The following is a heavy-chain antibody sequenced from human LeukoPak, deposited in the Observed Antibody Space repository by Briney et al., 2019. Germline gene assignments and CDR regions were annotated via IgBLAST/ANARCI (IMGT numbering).Heavy chain of an antibody. CDR3: ASRGYRYELDY. J-gene: IGHJ4*02. CDR2: INPSGGST. D-gene: IGHD5-18*01. CDR1: GYTLTSYY. V-gene: IGHV1-46*01. Sequence: ASVKVSCKASGYTLTSYYIHCVRQAPGQGLEWMGIINPSGGSTSYAQNFEGRVTMTRDTSTSTVYMELSSLRSEDTAVYYCASRGYRYELDYWGQGTLVTVSS.